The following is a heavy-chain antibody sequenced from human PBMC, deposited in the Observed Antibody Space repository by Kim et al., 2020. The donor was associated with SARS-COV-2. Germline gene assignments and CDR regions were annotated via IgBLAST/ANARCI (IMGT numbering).Heavy chain of an antibody. CDR1: GFTFSNHI. CDR2: ITSNGGST. D-gene: IGHD5-12*01. Sequence: GGSLRLSCSASGFTFSNHIMHWVRQAPGMGLEDVSGITSNGGSTYYVDSVKGRFTISRDTSRNTLYLQMGSLRVEDTAIYYCVRGNDIMATRDRYFDLCGRGTLVSVSS. J-gene: IGHJ2*01. V-gene: IGHV3-64D*06. CDR3: VRGNDIMATRDRYFDL.